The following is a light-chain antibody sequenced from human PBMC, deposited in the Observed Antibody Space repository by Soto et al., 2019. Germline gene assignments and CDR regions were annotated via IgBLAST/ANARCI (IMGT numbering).Light chain of an antibody. CDR3: QQSGDTPPWT. V-gene: IGKV1-39*01. Sequence: DIQMTQSPSSLSASVGDRVIITCRASQSIRKYLNWYQHKPGKVPTLLIYAASSLQSGVPSRFSGSGSGTEFTPAITRLQPEDVATYYCQQSGDTPPWTGGQGTKVEIK. CDR2: AAS. CDR1: QSIRKY. J-gene: IGKJ1*01.